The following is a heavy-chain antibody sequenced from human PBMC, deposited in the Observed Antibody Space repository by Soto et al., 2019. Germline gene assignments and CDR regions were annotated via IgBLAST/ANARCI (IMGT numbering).Heavy chain of an antibody. CDR1: GYTFTGYY. CDR3: AREEGTIFGVFEGAGKNYYYGMDV. CDR2: INPNSGGT. D-gene: IGHD3-3*01. J-gene: IGHJ6*02. V-gene: IGHV1-2*04. Sequence: ASVKVSCKASGYTFTGYYMHWVRQAPGQGLEWMGWINPNSGGTNYAQKFQGWVTMTRDTSISTAYMERSRLRSDDTAVYYCAREEGTIFGVFEGAGKNYYYGMDVWGQGTTVTVSS.